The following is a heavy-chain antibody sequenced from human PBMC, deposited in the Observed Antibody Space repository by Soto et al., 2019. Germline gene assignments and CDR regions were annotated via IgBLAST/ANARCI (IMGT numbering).Heavy chain of an antibody. CDR3: ASPGYRPNYGMEV. Sequence: QVQLVQSGAEVKKPGASMRISCRASGYTFSNYGVSWVRQAPGQGLEWMGWISAYNGDTNYAQNLQGRVNMTTDTSTNTAYMELRSLRSDDTAVYYCASPGYRPNYGMEVGGQGTTVTVSS. CDR2: ISAYNGDT. CDR1: GYTFSNYG. D-gene: IGHD5-18*01. V-gene: IGHV1-18*01. J-gene: IGHJ6*02.